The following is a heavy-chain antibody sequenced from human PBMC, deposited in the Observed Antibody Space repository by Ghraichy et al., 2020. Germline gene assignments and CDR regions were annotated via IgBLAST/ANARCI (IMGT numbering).Heavy chain of an antibody. CDR2: IKQDGSEK. CDR3: ARDYYSGYYGSGSDIDY. J-gene: IGHJ4*02. Sequence: GGSLRLSCAASGFTFSSYWMSWVRQAPGKGLEWVANIKQDGSEKYYVDSVKGRFTISRDNAKNSLYLQMNSLRAEDTAVYYCARDYYSGYYGSGSDIDYWGQGTLVTVSS. V-gene: IGHV3-7*03. D-gene: IGHD3-10*01. CDR1: GFTFSSYW.